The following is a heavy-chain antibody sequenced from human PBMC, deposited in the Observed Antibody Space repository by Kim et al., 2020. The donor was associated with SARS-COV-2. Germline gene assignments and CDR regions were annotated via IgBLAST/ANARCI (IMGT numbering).Heavy chain of an antibody. CDR1: GFTFRNYA. V-gene: IGHV3-23*01. J-gene: IGHJ5*02. CDR2: INVKGGLI. CDR3: AKYRLEGGTVSDIDQ. D-gene: IGHD1-1*01. Sequence: GGSLRLSCAASGFTFRNYALTWVRQGPGEGLEWVSTINVKGGLIYYADSVRGRFTVSRDDSRGTVFLQMSSLRAEDTAVYFCAKYRLEGGTVSDIDQWG.